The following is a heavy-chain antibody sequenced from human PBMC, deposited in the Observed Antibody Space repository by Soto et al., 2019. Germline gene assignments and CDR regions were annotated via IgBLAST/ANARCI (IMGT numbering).Heavy chain of an antibody. D-gene: IGHD1-20*01. V-gene: IGHV4-4*07. J-gene: IGHJ4*02. Sequence: QVQLQESGPGLVKPSETLSLTCTVSGVSITSYYWSWIRQPAGKGLEWIGRIYSSGSTNYNPSLKSRVAMSIDTSKNQFSLKLSYVTAEDTAVYYCAFMYNWHGWSDYWGQGTLVTVSS. CDR3: AFMYNWHGWSDY. CDR1: GVSITSYY. CDR2: IYSSGST.